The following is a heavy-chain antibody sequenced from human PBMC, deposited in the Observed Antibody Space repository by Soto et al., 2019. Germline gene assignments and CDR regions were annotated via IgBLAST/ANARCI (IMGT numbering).Heavy chain of an antibody. V-gene: IGHV4-4*02. Sequence: QVQLQESGPGLVKPSGTLSLTCAVSGGSISSRNSWRWLRQPPGERLEWIGEIYHSGSTNYNPSLKRRVRISVRMSGSESCPKLSLAIGAVTAEYYAANGKPRFNWCAPSGQGTLVTVSS. J-gene: IGHJ5*02. D-gene: IGHD3-16*01. CDR1: GGSISSRNS. CDR3: ANGKPRFNWCAP. CDR2: IYHSGST.